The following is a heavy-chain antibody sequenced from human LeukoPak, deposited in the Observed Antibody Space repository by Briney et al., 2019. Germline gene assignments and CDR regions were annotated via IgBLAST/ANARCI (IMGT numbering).Heavy chain of an antibody. CDR3: ARDLRRKQQLVLGY. V-gene: IGHV1-18*04. CDR2: ISAYNGNT. J-gene: IGHJ4*02. CDR1: GYTFTSYG. D-gene: IGHD6-13*01. Sequence: ASVKVSCKASGYTFTSYGISWVRQAPGQGLEWRGWISAYNGNTNHAQKLQGRVTMTTDTSTSTAYMELRSLRSDDTAVYYCARDLRRKQQLVLGYWGQGTLVTVSS.